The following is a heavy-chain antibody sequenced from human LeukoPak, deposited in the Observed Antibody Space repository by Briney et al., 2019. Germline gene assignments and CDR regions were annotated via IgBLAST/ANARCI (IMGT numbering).Heavy chain of an antibody. V-gene: IGHV1-8*03. CDR3: ARRGSWEANDSSGYWD. CDR2: MNPNSGNT. Sequence: ASVKVSCKASGYTFTSYDINWVRQATGQGLEWMGWMNPNSGNTGYAQKFQGRVTITRNTSISTAYMELSSLRSEDTAVYYCARRGSWEANDSSGYWDWGQGTLVTVSS. J-gene: IGHJ4*02. CDR1: GYTFTSYD. D-gene: IGHD3-22*01.